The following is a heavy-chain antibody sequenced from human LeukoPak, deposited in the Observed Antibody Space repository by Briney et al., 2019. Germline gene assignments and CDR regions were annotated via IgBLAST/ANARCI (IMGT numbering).Heavy chain of an antibody. J-gene: IGHJ4*02. CDR2: INWNGGST. CDR3: AKDLRYYDSSGLDY. CDR1: GFTFDDYG. V-gene: IGHV3-20*04. Sequence: PGGSLRLSCAASGFTFDDYGMSWVRQAPGKGLEWVSGINWNGGSTGYADSVKGRFTISRDNAKNSLYLQMNSLRAEDTALHYCAKDLRYYDSSGLDYWGQGTLVTVSS. D-gene: IGHD3-22*01.